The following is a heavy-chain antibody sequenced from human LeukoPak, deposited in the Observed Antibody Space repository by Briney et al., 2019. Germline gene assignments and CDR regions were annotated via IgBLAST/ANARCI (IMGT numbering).Heavy chain of an antibody. CDR1: GFTFSSYA. J-gene: IGHJ4*02. Sequence: GGSLRLSCAASGFTFSSYAMHWVRQAPGEGLEWVAVISYDGSNKYYADSVKGRFTISRDNSKNTLYLQMNSLRAEDTAVYYCARDQGSSSWYVWGQGTLVTVSS. D-gene: IGHD6-13*01. CDR2: ISYDGSNK. CDR3: ARDQGSSSWYV. V-gene: IGHV3-30*04.